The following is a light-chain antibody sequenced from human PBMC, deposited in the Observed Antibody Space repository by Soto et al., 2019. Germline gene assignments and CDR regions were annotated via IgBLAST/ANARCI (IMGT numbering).Light chain of an antibody. J-gene: IGKJ2*01. CDR3: QKSGSSPQYP. V-gene: IGKV3-20*01. CDR1: QIVSSSY. Sequence: EILLTQSPGTRSFYPGVRATLSCRSCQIVSSSYLAWYQQKPGQAPRRIIYGAYSRATGIPDRFSGRGSGTDFTLTIRRLQPEDFAVYYCQKSGSSPQYPFG. CDR2: GAY.